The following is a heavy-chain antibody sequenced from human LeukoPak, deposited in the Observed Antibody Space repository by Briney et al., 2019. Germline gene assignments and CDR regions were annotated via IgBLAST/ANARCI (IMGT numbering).Heavy chain of an antibody. CDR1: GGTFSSYA. V-gene: IGHV1-69*06. CDR3: ARGHYGSGSYSPAD. CDR2: IIPIFGTA. J-gene: IGHJ4*02. D-gene: IGHD3-10*01. Sequence: SVKVSCKASGGTFSSYAISWVRQAPGQGLEWVGGIIPIFGTANYAQKFQGRVTITADKSTSTAYMELSSLRSEDTAVYYCARGHYGSGSYSPADWGQGTLVAVSS.